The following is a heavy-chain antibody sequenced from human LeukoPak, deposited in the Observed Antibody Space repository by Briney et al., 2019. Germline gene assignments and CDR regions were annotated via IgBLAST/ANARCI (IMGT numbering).Heavy chain of an antibody. D-gene: IGHD4-17*01. J-gene: IGHJ4*02. CDR1: GYTFTSYG. V-gene: IGHV1-18*01. Sequence: ASVKVSCKASGYTFTSYGISWVRQAPGQGLEWMGWISAYNGNTNYAQKLQGRVTMTTDTSTSTAYMELSSLRSEDTAVYYYASSDYGEYYFDYWGQGTLVTVSS. CDR3: ASSDYGEYYFDY. CDR2: ISAYNGNT.